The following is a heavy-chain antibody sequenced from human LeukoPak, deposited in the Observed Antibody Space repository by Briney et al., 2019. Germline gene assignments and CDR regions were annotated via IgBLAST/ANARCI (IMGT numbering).Heavy chain of an antibody. J-gene: IGHJ4*02. CDR1: GYIFTSYW. CDR2: IYPGDSDT. V-gene: IGHV5-51*01. D-gene: IGHD6-19*01. Sequence: GESLQISCQGSGYIFTSYWIGWVRQLPGKGLEWMGIIYPGDSDTRYSPSFQGQVTISADKSISTAYLQWSSLKASDTAMYYCARRWVVAGTLLFDYWGQGTLVTVSS. CDR3: ARRWVVAGTLLFDY.